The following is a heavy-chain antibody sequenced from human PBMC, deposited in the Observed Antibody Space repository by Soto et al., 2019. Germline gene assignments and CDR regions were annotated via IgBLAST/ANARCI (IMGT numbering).Heavy chain of an antibody. V-gene: IGHV3-23*01. J-gene: IGHJ4*02. CDR3: AKDLSSGWRYFDY. D-gene: IGHD6-19*01. Sequence: EVQLLESGGGLVQPGGSLRLSCAASGFTFSSYAMSWVRQAPGKGLEWVSAISGSGGSTYYADFVKGRFTISRDNSKNTLYLQMNSLRAEDTAVYYCAKDLSSGWRYFDYWGQGTLVTVSS. CDR1: GFTFSSYA. CDR2: ISGSGGST.